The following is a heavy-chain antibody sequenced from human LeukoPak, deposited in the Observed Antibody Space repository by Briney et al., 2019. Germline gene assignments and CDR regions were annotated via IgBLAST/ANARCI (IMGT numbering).Heavy chain of an antibody. CDR2: IYTSGST. J-gene: IGHJ4*02. CDR1: GGSISSYH. V-gene: IGHV4-4*07. D-gene: IGHD6-6*01. CDR3: ARESYSSSYLFDF. Sequence: NPSETLSLTCTVSGGSISSYHWSWIRQPAGKGLEWIGRIYTSGSTNYNPSLKSRVTMSVDTSKNQISLKVNSVTAADTAVYYCARESYSSSYLFDFWGQGTLVTVSS.